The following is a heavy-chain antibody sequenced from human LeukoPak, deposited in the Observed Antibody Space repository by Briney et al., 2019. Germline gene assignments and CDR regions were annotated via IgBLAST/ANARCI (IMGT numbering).Heavy chain of an antibody. CDR3: ARGEVPAAPVDY. Sequence: GGSLRLSCAASGFTFSSYAMHWVRQAPGKGLGWVAVISYDGSNKYYADSVKGRFTIPRDNSKNTLYLQMNSLRAEDTAVYYCARGEVPAAPVDYWGQGTLVTVSS. CDR2: ISYDGSNK. D-gene: IGHD2-2*01. V-gene: IGHV3-30-3*01. CDR1: GFTFSSYA. J-gene: IGHJ4*02.